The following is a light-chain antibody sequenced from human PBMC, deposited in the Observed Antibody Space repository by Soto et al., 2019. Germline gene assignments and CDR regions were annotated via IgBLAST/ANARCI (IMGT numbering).Light chain of an antibody. CDR3: SSYTTSSIV. CDR2: EVS. V-gene: IGLV2-14*01. J-gene: IGLJ1*01. Sequence: SVLTRPASVSGSPGQSITLSCTRTSSDVGGYKYVSWYQHQPGKAPKLMIYEVSNRPSGASNRFSGSKSGNTASLTISGLQAEDEADYYCSSYTTSSIVFGTGTKVTVL. CDR1: SSDVGGYKY.